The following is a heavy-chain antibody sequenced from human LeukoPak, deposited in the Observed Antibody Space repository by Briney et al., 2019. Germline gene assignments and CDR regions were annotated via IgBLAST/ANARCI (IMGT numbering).Heavy chain of an antibody. V-gene: IGHV3-23*01. Sequence: RSLRLSCAASGFTFSSYAMSWVRQAPGKGLEWVSAISGSGGSTYYADSVKGRFTISRDNAQNTLYLQMNSLRVEDTALYYCARAHGGSSWYVYWGQGTLVTVSS. CDR2: ISGSGGST. D-gene: IGHD6-13*01. CDR3: ARAHGGSSWYVY. CDR1: GFTFSSYA. J-gene: IGHJ4*02.